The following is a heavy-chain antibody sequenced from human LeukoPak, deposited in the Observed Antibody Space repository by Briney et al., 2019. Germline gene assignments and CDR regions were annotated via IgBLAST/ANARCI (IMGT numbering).Heavy chain of an antibody. V-gene: IGHV1-18*01. CDR1: GYTFTIYG. CDR3: ARGYSYGLFDY. D-gene: IGHD5-18*01. J-gene: IGHJ4*02. Sequence: GASVTVSCTASGYTFTIYGISWVRQAPGQGLEWMGWISAYNGNTNYAQKLQGRVTMTTDTSTSTAYMELRSLRSDDTAVYYCARGYSYGLFDYWGQGTLVTVSS. CDR2: ISAYNGNT.